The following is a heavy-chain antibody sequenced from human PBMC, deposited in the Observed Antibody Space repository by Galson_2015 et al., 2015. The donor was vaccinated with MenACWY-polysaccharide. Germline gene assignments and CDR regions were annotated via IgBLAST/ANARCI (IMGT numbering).Heavy chain of an antibody. CDR1: INSGGHY. D-gene: IGHD4-17*01. J-gene: IGHJ5*02. CDR2: MSHRGTS. Sequence: INSGGHYWTRIRQHPGKGLGGIGYMSHRGTSNYNPPLKSRAGISVDTSKNQFSLGLTSVTAADTAVYFCASIISTVTSFGWFDPWGQGTLVTVTS. V-gene: IGHV4-31*02. CDR3: ASIISTVTSFGWFDP.